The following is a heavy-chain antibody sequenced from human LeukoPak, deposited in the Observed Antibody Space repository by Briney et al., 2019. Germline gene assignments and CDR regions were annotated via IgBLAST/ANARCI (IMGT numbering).Heavy chain of an antibody. Sequence: GGSLRLSCAASGFTVSSNYMSWVRQAPGKGLEWVSVIYSGGSTYYADSVKGRFTISRDNSKNTLYLQVNSLRAEDTAVYYCCRAPPDAFDIWGQGTMVTVSS. CDR1: GFTVSSNY. CDR2: IYSGGST. J-gene: IGHJ3*02. CDR3: CRAPPDAFDI. V-gene: IGHV3-66*01.